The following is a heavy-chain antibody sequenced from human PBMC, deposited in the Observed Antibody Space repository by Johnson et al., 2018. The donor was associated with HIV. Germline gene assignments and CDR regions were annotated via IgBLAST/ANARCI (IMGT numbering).Heavy chain of an antibody. V-gene: IGHV3-30*03. J-gene: IGHJ3*02. D-gene: IGHD1-20*01. Sequence: QVQLVESGGGVVQPGRSLRLSCAASGFTFSSYGMHWVRQAPGKGLAWVAVISYDGSNKYYADSVKGRFTISRDNSKNTLYLQMNSLRAEDTAVYYCARDNWNEDIWGQGTMVTVSS. CDR3: ARDNWNEDI. CDR2: ISYDGSNK. CDR1: GFTFSSYG.